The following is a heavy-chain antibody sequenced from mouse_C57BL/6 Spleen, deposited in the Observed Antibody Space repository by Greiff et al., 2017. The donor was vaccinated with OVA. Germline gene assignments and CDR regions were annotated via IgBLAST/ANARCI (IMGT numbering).Heavy chain of an antibody. CDR1: GFTFNTYA. J-gene: IGHJ1*03. D-gene: IGHD1-1*01. CDR3: VRESLHYYGSSYRYFDV. Sequence: EVQLVESGGGLVQPKGSLKLSCAASGFTFNTYAMHWVRQAPGKGLEWVARIRSKSSNYATYYADSVKDRFTISRDDSQSMLYLQMNNLKTEDTAMYYCVRESLHYYGSSYRYFDVWGTGTTVTVSS. V-gene: IGHV10-3*01. CDR2: IRSKSSNYAT.